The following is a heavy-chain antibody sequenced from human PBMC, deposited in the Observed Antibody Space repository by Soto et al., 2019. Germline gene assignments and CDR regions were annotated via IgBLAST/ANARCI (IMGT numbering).Heavy chain of an antibody. CDR1: GGTFTSYA. D-gene: IGHD3-10*01. V-gene: IGHV1-69*06. Sequence: SVKVSCKASGGTFTSYAISWVRQAPGQGLEWMGGIIPIVGTANYAQKFQGRVTITADKSTSTAYMELSSLRSEDTAVYYCARTPRWFGEAQPGYYYGMDVWGQGTTVTV. CDR2: IIPIVGTA. CDR3: ARTPRWFGEAQPGYYYGMDV. J-gene: IGHJ6*02.